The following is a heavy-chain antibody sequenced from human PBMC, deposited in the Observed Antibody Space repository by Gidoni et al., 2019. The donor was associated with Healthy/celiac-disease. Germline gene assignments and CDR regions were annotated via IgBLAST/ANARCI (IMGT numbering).Heavy chain of an antibody. CDR1: GYTFTSYA. CDR2: INAGNGNT. V-gene: IGHV1-3*01. D-gene: IGHD1-26*01. Sequence: QVQLVQSGAEVKKPGASVKVSCKASGYTFTSYAMHWVRQAPGQRLEWMGWINAGNGNTKDSQKFQGRVTITRDTSASTAYMELSSLRSEDTAVYYCARSRHSGSSGVFDYWGQGTLVTVSS. J-gene: IGHJ4*02. CDR3: ARSRHSGSSGVFDY.